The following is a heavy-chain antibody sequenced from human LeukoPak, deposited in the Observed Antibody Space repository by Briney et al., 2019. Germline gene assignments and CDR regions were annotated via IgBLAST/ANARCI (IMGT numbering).Heavy chain of an antibody. V-gene: IGHV3-13*01. Sequence: PGGSLRLSCAASGFTFSSYDMHWVCQATGKGLEWVSAIGTAGDTYYPGSVKGRFTISRENAKNSLYLQMNSLRAEDTAVYYCARDITPGYRMAWFDPWGQGTLVTVSS. CDR3: ARDITPGYRMAWFDP. CDR1: GFTFSSYD. J-gene: IGHJ5*02. D-gene: IGHD1-14*01. CDR2: IGTAGDT.